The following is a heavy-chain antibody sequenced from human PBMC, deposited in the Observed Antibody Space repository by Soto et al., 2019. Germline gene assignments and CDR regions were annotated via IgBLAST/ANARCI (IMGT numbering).Heavy chain of an antibody. D-gene: IGHD6-19*01. V-gene: IGHV4-61*08. CDR1: DDSFRGAEYY. CDR2: TYYNGDT. Sequence: LETLSLTCTVSDDSFRGAEYYWSWIRQPLGKGPEWIGYTYYNGDTKYNPALRSRVTMSEDTSKNQFSLRLSSVTAADTAVYFCARGPAYINGWRTFDLWGRGILVTVSS. CDR3: ARGPAYINGWRTFDL. J-gene: IGHJ4*02.